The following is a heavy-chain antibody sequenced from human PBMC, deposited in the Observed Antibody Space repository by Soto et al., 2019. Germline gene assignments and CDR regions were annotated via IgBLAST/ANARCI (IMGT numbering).Heavy chain of an antibody. J-gene: IGHJ6*02. CDR2: IIPILVRG. CDR3: AGEGPTVGTAMVSRCYYGMDV. D-gene: IGHD5-18*01. V-gene: IGHV1-69*05. CDR1: GDSFISYA. Sequence: VQLVQSGAEVRKPGSSVKVSCKVSGDSFISYAISWVRQAPGQGLEWMGGIIPILVRGNYAQRFQGRVAITQDESPSTAQMDLRGLRSEDTSVYSCAGEGPTVGTAMVSRCYYGMDVWGQGTTVTVSS.